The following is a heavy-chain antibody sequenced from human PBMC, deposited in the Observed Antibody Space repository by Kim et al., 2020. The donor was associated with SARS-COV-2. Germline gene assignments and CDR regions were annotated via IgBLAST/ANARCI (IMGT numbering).Heavy chain of an antibody. Sequence: ASVKVSCKASGYTFTSYAMHWVRQAPGQRLEWMGWINAGNGNTKYSQKFQGRVTITRDTSASTAYMELSSLRSEDTAVYYCARVWFGELLSAYYYGMDVWGQGTTVTVSS. CDR1: GYTFTSYA. V-gene: IGHV1-3*01. CDR3: ARVWFGELLSAYYYGMDV. J-gene: IGHJ6*02. D-gene: IGHD3-10*01. CDR2: INAGNGNT.